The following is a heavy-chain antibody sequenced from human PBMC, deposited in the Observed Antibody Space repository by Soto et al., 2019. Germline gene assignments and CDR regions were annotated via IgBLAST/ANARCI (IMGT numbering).Heavy chain of an antibody. CDR1: GGSISSGGYS. J-gene: IGHJ4*02. D-gene: IGHD4-17*01. Sequence: QLQLQESGSGLVKPSQTLSLTCAVSGGSISSGGYSCNWIRQPPGKGLEWIGDIYHSGSTYYNPSLKSRVTISVDRSKNKFSLKLSSVTAADTAVYYCARGVTTVTTFDYWGQGTLVTVSS. CDR3: ARGVTTVTTFDY. CDR2: IYHSGST. V-gene: IGHV4-30-2*01.